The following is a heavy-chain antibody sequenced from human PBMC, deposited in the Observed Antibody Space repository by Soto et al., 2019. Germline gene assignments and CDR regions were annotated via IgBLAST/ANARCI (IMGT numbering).Heavy chain of an antibody. Sequence: LRVWCAAAWGPGGSNYMSWVSQTPGKGLEWVSVIYSGGSTYYADSVKGRFTISRDNSKNTLYLQMNSLRAEDTAVYYCARDSGGYSSSWYTFDYWGQGTLVTV. V-gene: IGHV3-66*01. CDR2: IYSGGST. CDR1: WGPGGSNY. J-gene: IGHJ4*02. CDR3: ARDSGGYSSSWYTFDY. D-gene: IGHD6-13*01.